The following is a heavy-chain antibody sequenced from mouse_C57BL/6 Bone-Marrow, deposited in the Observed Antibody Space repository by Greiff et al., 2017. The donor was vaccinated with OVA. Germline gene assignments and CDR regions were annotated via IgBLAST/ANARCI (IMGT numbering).Heavy chain of an antibody. CDR3: ARAVSTTVEGDFAMDY. D-gene: IGHD1-1*01. V-gene: IGHV1-55*01. J-gene: IGHJ4*01. CDR1: GYTFTSYW. CDR2: IYPGSGRT. Sequence: QVQLQQPGAELVKPGASVKMSCKASGYTFTSYWITWVKQRPGQGLEWIGDIYPGSGRTNYNEKFKSKATLTVDTSSSTAYMQLSSLTSEDSAVYYCARAVSTTVEGDFAMDYWGQGTSVTVSS.